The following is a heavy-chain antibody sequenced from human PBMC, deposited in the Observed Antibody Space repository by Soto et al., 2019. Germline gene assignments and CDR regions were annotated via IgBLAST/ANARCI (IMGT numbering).Heavy chain of an antibody. CDR3: VKDALTAVAFYFDY. D-gene: IGHD6-19*01. J-gene: IGHJ4*01. Sequence: GGSLRLSCVASGFKFDDYGMHWVRHTPGKGLEWIAGLSKDSLSISYGASMKGRFTISRDNAKNSLYLQLNSPRPEDTALYYCVKDALTAVAFYFDYWGRGALVAVSS. V-gene: IGHV3-9*01. CDR1: GFKFDDYG. CDR2: LSKDSLSI.